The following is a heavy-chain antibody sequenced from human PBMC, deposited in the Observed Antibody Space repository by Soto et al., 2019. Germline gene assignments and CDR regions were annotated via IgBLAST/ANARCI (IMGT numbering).Heavy chain of an antibody. J-gene: IGHJ6*03. V-gene: IGHV3-30*18. CDR3: AKDRGYRGGGYYYMDV. Sequence: GGSLRLSCAASGFTFSSYGMHWVRQAPGKGLEWVAVISYDGSNKYYADSVKGRFTISRDNSKNTLYLQMNSLRAEDTAVYYCAKDRGYRGGGYYYMDVWGKGTTVTVSS. D-gene: IGHD2-15*01. CDR2: ISYDGSNK. CDR1: GFTFSSYG.